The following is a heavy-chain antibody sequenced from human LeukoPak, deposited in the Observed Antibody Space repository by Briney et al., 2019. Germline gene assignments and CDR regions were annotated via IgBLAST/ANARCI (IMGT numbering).Heavy chain of an antibody. CDR3: ARDRPGYSSSWYPFDY. Sequence: ASVKVSCKASGYTFTSYGISWVRQAPGQGLEWMGWISAYNGNTNYAQKLQGRVTMTTDTSTSTAYMELRSLRSDDTAVYYCARDRPGYSSSWYPFDYWGQGTLVTVSS. V-gene: IGHV1-18*01. CDR1: GYTFTSYG. D-gene: IGHD6-13*01. CDR2: ISAYNGNT. J-gene: IGHJ4*02.